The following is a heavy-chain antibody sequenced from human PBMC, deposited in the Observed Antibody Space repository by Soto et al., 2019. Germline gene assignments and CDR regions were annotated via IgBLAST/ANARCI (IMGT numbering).Heavy chain of an antibody. V-gene: IGHV3-48*01. Sequence: PGGSLRLSCAASGFTVSSYNMNWVRQAPGKGLEWVSYISSSSGTIFYADSVKGRFIISRDNANNSLYLQMNSLRAEDTAVYYCARDPGGCTGGSCYSWYFDYWGEGTLVTVSS. CDR3: ARDPGGCTGGSCYSWYFDY. CDR1: GFTVSSYN. CDR2: ISSSSGTI. D-gene: IGHD2-15*01. J-gene: IGHJ4*02.